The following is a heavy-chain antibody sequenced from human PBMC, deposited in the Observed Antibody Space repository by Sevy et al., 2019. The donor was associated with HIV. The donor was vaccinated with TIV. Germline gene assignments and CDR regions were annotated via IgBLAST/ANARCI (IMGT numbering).Heavy chain of an antibody. CDR2: INPNSGGT. CDR1: GYTFTGYY. D-gene: IGHD3-22*01. V-gene: IGHV1-2*02. Sequence: ASVKVSCKASGYTFTGYYMHWVRQAPGQGLEWMGWINPNSGGTNNAQKFQGRVTMTRDTSISTAYMELSRLRSDDTAVYYCARDSFSSGYLYYFDYWGQGTLVTVSS. J-gene: IGHJ4*02. CDR3: ARDSFSSGYLYYFDY.